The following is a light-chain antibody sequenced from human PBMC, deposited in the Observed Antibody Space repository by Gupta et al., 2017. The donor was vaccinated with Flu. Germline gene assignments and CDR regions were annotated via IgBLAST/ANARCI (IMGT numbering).Light chain of an antibody. CDR1: QSISSN. J-gene: IGKJ1*01. V-gene: IGKV3-15*01. CDR3: QQYNEWPEWT. CDR2: GAS. Sequence: EVVLTQSPATLLASPGERATLSFRASQSISSNLAWYQPKPGQAPRLLIYGASTRHTGIPGRFIGTGSETEFTLTISSLQAEDFGVYYCQQYNEWPEWTFGQGTKVEIK.